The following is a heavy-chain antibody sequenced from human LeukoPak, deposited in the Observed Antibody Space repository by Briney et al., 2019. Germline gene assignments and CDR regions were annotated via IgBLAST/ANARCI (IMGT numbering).Heavy chain of an antibody. V-gene: IGHV3-9*01. Sequence: GGSLRLSCAASGFTFDDYAMHWVRQAPGKGLEWVSGISWNSGSIGYADSVKGRFTISRDNAKNSLYLQMNSLSAEDTALYYCAKDIGYYDSSGLDYWGQGTLVTVSS. CDR1: GFTFDDYA. J-gene: IGHJ4*02. CDR3: AKDIGYYDSSGLDY. CDR2: ISWNSGSI. D-gene: IGHD3-22*01.